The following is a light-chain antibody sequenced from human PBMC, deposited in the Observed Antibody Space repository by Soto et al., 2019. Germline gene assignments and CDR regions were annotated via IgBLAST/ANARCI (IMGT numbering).Light chain of an antibody. Sequence: QSALTQPASVSGSPGQSITISCTGTSSDVGGYNYVSWYQQHPGKAPKLMIYDVSNRPSGVSNRFSGSKSGTTASLTISGLQAEDEADYYCSSYSSTGTLRVFGGGTKLTV. CDR1: SSDVGGYNY. CDR2: DVS. CDR3: SSYSSTGTLRV. V-gene: IGLV2-14*01. J-gene: IGLJ2*01.